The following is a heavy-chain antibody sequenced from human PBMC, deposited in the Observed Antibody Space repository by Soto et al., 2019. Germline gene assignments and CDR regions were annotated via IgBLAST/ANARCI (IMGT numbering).Heavy chain of an antibody. D-gene: IGHD2-15*01. V-gene: IGHV1-3*01. Sequence: QVQLVQSGAEVKKPGASVKVSCKAYGYTFTRYAMHWVRQAPGQRLEWMGWINAGNGNTKYSQKFQGRVTITRDTSASKAYMELSSLRSGDTAVYYCARGPGGPDGPGDYWGQGTLVTVSS. CDR3: ARGPGGPDGPGDY. CDR1: GYTFTRYA. J-gene: IGHJ4*02. CDR2: INAGNGNT.